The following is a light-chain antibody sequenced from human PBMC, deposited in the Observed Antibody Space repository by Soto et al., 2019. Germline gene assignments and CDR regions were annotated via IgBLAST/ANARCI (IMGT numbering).Light chain of an antibody. V-gene: IGLV2-11*01. CDR3: CSYAGSYNVV. CDR2: DVS. Sequence: QSALTQPRSVSGSPGQSVTISCTGTSNDVGDYNYVSWYQQHPGKAPKLMIYDVSKRPSGVPDRFSGSKSGNTASLTISGLQAEDEADYYCCSYAGSYNVVFGGGTKLTVL. J-gene: IGLJ2*01. CDR1: SNDVGDYNY.